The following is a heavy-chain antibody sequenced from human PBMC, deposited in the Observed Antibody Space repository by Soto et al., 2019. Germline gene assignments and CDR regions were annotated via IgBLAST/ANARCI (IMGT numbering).Heavy chain of an antibody. Sequence: QVQLQESGPGLVKPSQTLSLTCTVSGGSISSGDYYWSWIRQPPGKGQEWIGYIYYSGSTYYNPSLKSRVTISVDTSKNQFSLKLSSVTAADTAVYYCARLGPIYCSSTSCQEDYWGQGTLVTVSS. CDR1: GGSISSGDYY. D-gene: IGHD2-2*01. V-gene: IGHV4-30-4*01. CDR2: IYYSGST. J-gene: IGHJ4*02. CDR3: ARLGPIYCSSTSCQEDY.